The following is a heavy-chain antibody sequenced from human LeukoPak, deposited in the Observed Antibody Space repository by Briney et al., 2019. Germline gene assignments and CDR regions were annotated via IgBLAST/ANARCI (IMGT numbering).Heavy chain of an antibody. V-gene: IGHV3-9*01. D-gene: IGHD2-2*01. CDR2: ISWNSVSI. CDR3: AKDIGSTSWYLGN. Sequence: GGSLRLSCAASGFTFDDYAMHWVRQAPGKGLEWVSGISWNSVSIAYADSVKGRFSISRDNAKNSLYLEMNSLRTDDTALYYCAKDIGSTSWYLGNWGQGTLVTVSS. J-gene: IGHJ4*02. CDR1: GFTFDDYA.